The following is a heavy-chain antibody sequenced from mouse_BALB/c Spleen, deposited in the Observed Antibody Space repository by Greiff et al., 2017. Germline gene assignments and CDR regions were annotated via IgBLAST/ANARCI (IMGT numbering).Heavy chain of an antibody. D-gene: IGHD2-2*01. Sequence: VQLQQSGAELVKPGASVKLSCTASGFNIKDTYMHWVKQRPEQGLEWIGRIDPANGNTKYDPKFQGKATITADTSSNTAYLQLSSLTSEDTAVYYCARGDYGYDHGAMDYWGQGTSVTVSS. CDR1: GFNIKDTY. J-gene: IGHJ4*01. CDR2: IDPANGNT. V-gene: IGHV14-3*02. CDR3: ARGDYGYDHGAMDY.